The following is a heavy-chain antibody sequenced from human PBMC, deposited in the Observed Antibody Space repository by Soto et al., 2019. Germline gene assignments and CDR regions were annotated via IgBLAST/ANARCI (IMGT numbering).Heavy chain of an antibody. CDR2: ISSSSSTI. CDR1: GFTFSSYS. CDR3: ARETQWLNWFDP. J-gene: IGHJ5*02. Sequence: EVQLVESGGGLVQPGGSLRLSCAASGFTFSSYSMNWVRQAPGKGLEWVSYISSSSSTIYYADSVKGRFTISRDNAKNSLYLQMHSLRAADTAVYSCARETQWLNWFDPWGQGTLVTVSS. V-gene: IGHV3-48*01. D-gene: IGHD6-19*01.